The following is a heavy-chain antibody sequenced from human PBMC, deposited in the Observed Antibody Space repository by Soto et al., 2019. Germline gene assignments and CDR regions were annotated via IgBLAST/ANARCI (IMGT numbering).Heavy chain of an antibody. CDR1: GGTFSKDA. D-gene: IGHD5-18*01. J-gene: IGHJ6*02. Sequence: QVQLVQSGAEVKKPGSSVTVSCKTSGGTFSKDAINWVRQAPGQGLEWMGLLIPVFGSPIYAQKFQGRIRLTADECTSTAFMDLSSLRSEETAVYYCTRVLGYTFEPGKTRYYAMDVWGQGTTVSVSS. CDR2: LIPVFGSP. CDR3: TRVLGYTFEPGKTRYYAMDV. V-gene: IGHV1-69*01.